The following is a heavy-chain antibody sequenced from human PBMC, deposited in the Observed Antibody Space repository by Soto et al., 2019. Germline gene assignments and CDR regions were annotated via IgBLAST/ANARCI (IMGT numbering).Heavy chain of an antibody. V-gene: IGHV3-23*01. CDR2: IGGSGRTT. CDR3: AKSRYSDSSGDFYDY. J-gene: IGHJ4*02. D-gene: IGHD3-22*01. Sequence: EVQLLESGGGLVQPGGSLSLSCAASAFTFNNYSMSWVRQAPGKGLEWVSGIGGSGRTTYYADSVKGRFTISRDNSNNTLFLQMNSMRAEDTAVYYCAKSRYSDSSGDFYDYWGQGTLVTVSS. CDR1: AFTFNNYS.